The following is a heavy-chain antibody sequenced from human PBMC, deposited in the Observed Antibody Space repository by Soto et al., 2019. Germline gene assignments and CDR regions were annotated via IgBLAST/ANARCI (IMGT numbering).Heavy chain of an antibody. Sequence: SETLSLTCAVSGGSISSSNWWSWVRQPPGKGLEWIGYIYHNENTNYNPSLKSRVTMSVDKSKNQFSLKLSSVTAADTAVYYCARVRSVARGGFDYWGQGTLVTVSS. J-gene: IGHJ4*02. CDR1: GGSISSSNW. V-gene: IGHV4-4*02. CDR2: IYHNENT. D-gene: IGHD2-15*01. CDR3: ARVRSVARGGFDY.